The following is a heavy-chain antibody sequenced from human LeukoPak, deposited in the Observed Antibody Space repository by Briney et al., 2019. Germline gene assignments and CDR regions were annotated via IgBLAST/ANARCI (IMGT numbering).Heavy chain of an antibody. Sequence: SETLSLTCTVSGGSISSYYWSWIRQPAGKGLEWIGRIYTSGSTNYNPSLKSRVTMSVDTSKNQFSLKLSSVTAADTAVYYCARAIGYCSGGSCFDDYWGQGTLVTVSS. V-gene: IGHV4-4*07. D-gene: IGHD2-15*01. J-gene: IGHJ4*02. CDR1: GGSISSYY. CDR3: ARAIGYCSGGSCFDDY. CDR2: IYTSGST.